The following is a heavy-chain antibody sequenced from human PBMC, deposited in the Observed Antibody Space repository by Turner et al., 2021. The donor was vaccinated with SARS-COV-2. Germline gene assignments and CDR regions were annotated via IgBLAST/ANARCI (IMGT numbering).Heavy chain of an antibody. Sequence: QVQLVQSGAEVKKPGSAVKVSCKASGGTFSNYAISWVRQAPGQGLEWMGGIIPILGTANYAQKFQGRVTITADKSTSTAYMELSSLRSEDTAVYYCARDDWGLAVEAAAIPPYGMDVWGQGTTVTVSS. D-gene: IGHD2-2*02. J-gene: IGHJ6*02. V-gene: IGHV1-69*06. CDR2: IIPILGTA. CDR3: ARDDWGLAVEAAAIPPYGMDV. CDR1: GGTFSNYA.